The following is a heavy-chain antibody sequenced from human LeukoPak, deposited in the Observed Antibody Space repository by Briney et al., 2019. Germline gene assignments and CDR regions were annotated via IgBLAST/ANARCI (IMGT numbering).Heavy chain of an antibody. Sequence: ASVKVSCKASGYTFTSYGISWVRQAPGQGLEWMGWISAYNGNTNYAQKLQGRITMTTDTSTSTAYMELRSLRSDDTAVYYCARETLVGATTPPDYWGQGTLVTVSS. CDR3: ARETLVGATTPPDY. J-gene: IGHJ4*02. D-gene: IGHD1-26*01. CDR1: GYTFTSYG. CDR2: ISAYNGNT. V-gene: IGHV1-18*01.